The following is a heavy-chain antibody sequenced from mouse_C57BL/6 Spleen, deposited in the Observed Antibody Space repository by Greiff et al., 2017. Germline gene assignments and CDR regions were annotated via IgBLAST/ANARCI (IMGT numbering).Heavy chain of an antibody. CDR2: ISSGSSTI. D-gene: IGHD2-1*01. V-gene: IGHV5-17*01. J-gene: IGHJ4*01. CDR1: GFTFSDYG. Sequence: EVKLMESGGGLVKPGGSLKLSCAASGFTFSDYGMHWVRQAPEKGLEWVAYISSGSSTIYYADTVKGRFTISRDNGKNTLFLQMTSLRSEDTAMYYCARGEYEEDISYGNYPYYAMDYWGQGTSVTVSS. CDR3: ARGEYEEDISYGNYPYYAMDY.